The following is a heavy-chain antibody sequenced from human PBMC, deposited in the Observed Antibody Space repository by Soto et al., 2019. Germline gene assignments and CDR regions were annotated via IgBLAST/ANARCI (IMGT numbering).Heavy chain of an antibody. CDR1: GFTLRNYA. J-gene: IGHJ4*02. CDR3: AKAKHVYWGDNQPAFDI. D-gene: IGHD3-16*01. V-gene: IGHV3-23*01. CDR2: FCANDVGT. Sequence: PGGSLRLSCEAAGFTLRNYAMTWVRQAPGKGLEWVSLFCANDVGTYYAESVKTRFTISTDQSRNTVYLLMDILRADDTAIYYCAKAKHVYWGDNQPAFDIWGQGTLVTVSS.